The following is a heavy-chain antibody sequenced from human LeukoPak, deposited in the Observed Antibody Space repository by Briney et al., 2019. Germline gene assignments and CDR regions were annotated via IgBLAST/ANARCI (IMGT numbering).Heavy chain of an antibody. Sequence: ASVKVSCKASGYTFTSYYMHWVRQAPGQGLEWMGIINPSGGSTSYAQKFQGRVTMTRDTSTSTVYMELSSLRSEDTAVYYCARDGDIVVVPAAHPNYYYYYMDVWGKGTTVTVSS. CDR3: ARDGDIVVVPAAHPNYYYYYMDV. CDR2: INPSGGST. J-gene: IGHJ6*03. V-gene: IGHV1-46*03. CDR1: GYTFTSYY. D-gene: IGHD2-2*01.